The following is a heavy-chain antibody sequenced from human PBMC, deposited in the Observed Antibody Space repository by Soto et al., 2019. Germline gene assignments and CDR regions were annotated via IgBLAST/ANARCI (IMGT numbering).Heavy chain of an antibody. J-gene: IGHJ4*02. Sequence: TGGSLRLSCAAPGFTFSSYWMSWVRQAPGKGLEWVANIKQDGSEKYYVDSVKGRFTISRDNAKNSLYLQMNSLRAEDTAVYYCARDLAGPQSYWGQGTLVTVSS. CDR2: IKQDGSEK. CDR1: GFTFSSYW. CDR3: ARDLAGPQSY. V-gene: IGHV3-7*01. D-gene: IGHD6-19*01.